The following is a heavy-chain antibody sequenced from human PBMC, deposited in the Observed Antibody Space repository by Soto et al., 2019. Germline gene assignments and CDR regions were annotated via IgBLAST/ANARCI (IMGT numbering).Heavy chain of an antibody. CDR2: ISAYTGNP. CDR3: ARVDYYDSSGYYYYFDY. Sequence: QVQLVQSGAEVKKPGASVKVSCKASGYTFTSYGISWVRQAPGQGLEWMGWISAYTGNPNYAQKLQGRVTMTTDTSTSTASMDLRSLRSDDTAVYYCARVDYYDSSGYYYYFDYWGQGTLVTVSS. V-gene: IGHV1-18*01. J-gene: IGHJ4*02. D-gene: IGHD3-22*01. CDR1: GYTFTSYG.